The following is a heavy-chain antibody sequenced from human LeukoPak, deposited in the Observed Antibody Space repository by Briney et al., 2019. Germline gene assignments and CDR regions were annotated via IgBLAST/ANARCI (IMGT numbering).Heavy chain of an antibody. CDR2: IYPGDPDI. CDR1: GYSFTSYW. V-gene: IGHV5-51*01. CDR3: ARQPGGYYGMDV. J-gene: IGHJ6*02. Sequence: GGPLKISCKGSGYSFTSYWIDWVRQMPGKGLEWMGIIYPGDPDIRYSPSFQGQVTISVDKSNSTAYLQWSSLKASDTAMYYCARQPGGYYGMDVWGQGTTVTVSS. D-gene: IGHD3-10*01.